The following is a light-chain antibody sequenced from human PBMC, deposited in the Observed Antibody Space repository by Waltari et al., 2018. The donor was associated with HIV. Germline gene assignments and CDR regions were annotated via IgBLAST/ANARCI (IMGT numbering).Light chain of an antibody. Sequence: DIVMTQSPDSLAVSLGKRATIHCKSSQSLLYSSSNKNSLAWYQHKPGQPPELLIYWASTRDSGVPDRFSGSGSGTDFTLTFSSLQAEDGAVYYCQQYYSTPYTFGLGTKLEIK. CDR2: WAS. CDR1: QSLLYSSSNKNS. CDR3: QQYYSTPYT. V-gene: IGKV4-1*01. J-gene: IGKJ2*01.